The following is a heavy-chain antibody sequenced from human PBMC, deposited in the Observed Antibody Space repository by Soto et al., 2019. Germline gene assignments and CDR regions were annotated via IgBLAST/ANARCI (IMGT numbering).Heavy chain of an antibody. Sequence: EVQLLEAGGGLVQPGGSLRLSCAASEFTFSSYAMSWVRQAPGKGLEWVSSISASGTNTYYADSVKGRFTISRDNSKNTLYLQITSRRAEDTAVYYCAKPPRSGAGTSHWGQGTLVTVSS. CDR2: ISASGTNT. D-gene: IGHD6-19*01. V-gene: IGHV3-23*01. J-gene: IGHJ4*02. CDR1: EFTFSSYA. CDR3: AKPPRSGAGTSH.